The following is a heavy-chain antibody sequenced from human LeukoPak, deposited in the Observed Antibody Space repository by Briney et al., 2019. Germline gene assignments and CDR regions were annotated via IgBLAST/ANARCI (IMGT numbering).Heavy chain of an antibody. D-gene: IGHD2-8*01. CDR3: AKDVYFGPPYGMDV. J-gene: IGHJ6*04. V-gene: IGHV3-23*01. CDR2: ISGTGGGT. CDR1: GFTFSNYA. Sequence: GGSLRLSCAASGFTFSNYAMTWVRQAPGKGLEWVSAISGTGGGTYYADSVKGRFTISRDTSKNTLYLQMNSLRAEDTAVYYCAKDVYFGPPYGMDVWGKGTTVTVSS.